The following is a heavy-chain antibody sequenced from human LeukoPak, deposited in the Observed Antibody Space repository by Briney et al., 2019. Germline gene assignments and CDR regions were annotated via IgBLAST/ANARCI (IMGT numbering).Heavy chain of an antibody. V-gene: IGHV3-21*01. CDR1: GFTFSSYS. CDR2: ISSSSSYI. J-gene: IGHJ5*02. D-gene: IGHD3-10*01. Sequence: GGSLRLPCAASGFTFSSYSMNWVRQAPGKGLEWVSSISSSSSYIYYADSVKGRFTISRDNAKNSLYLQMNSLRAEDTAVYYYARDRFITMVREPNWFDPWGQGTLVTVSS. CDR3: ARDRFITMVREPNWFDP.